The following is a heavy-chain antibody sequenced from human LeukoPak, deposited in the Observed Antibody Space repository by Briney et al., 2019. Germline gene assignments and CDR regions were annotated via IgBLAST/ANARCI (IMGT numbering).Heavy chain of an antibody. CDR1: GYTFISYD. V-gene: IGHV1-8*01. D-gene: IGHD3-10*01. Sequence: ASVKVSCKASGYTFISYDINWVRQATGQGLEWMGWMNPNSGKTGYAQKFQGRVTMTRTTSISTAYMELSSLRSEDTAVYYCARGRLKLVRGVKNWFDPWGQGTLVTVSS. J-gene: IGHJ5*02. CDR3: ARGRLKLVRGVKNWFDP. CDR2: MNPNSGKT.